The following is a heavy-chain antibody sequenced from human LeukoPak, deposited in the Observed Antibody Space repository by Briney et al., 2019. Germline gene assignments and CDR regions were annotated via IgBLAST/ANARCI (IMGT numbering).Heavy chain of an antibody. D-gene: IGHD2-2*01. Sequence: SETLSLTCTVSGYSISSGYYWGWIRPPPGKGLEWIGSIYHSGSTYYNPSLKSRVTISVDTSKNQFSLKLSSVTAADTAVYYCVGPPDIVVVPAADDYWGQGTLVTVSS. V-gene: IGHV4-38-2*02. CDR3: VGPPDIVVVPAADDY. CDR2: IYHSGST. CDR1: GYSISSGYY. J-gene: IGHJ4*02.